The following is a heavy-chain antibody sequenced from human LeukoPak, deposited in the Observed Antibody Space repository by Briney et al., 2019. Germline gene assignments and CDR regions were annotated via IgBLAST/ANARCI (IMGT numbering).Heavy chain of an antibody. CDR3: ARDEGGGPIDY. CDR1: GFTFSSYA. V-gene: IGHV3-15*01. D-gene: IGHD3-16*01. J-gene: IGHJ4*02. Sequence: PGGSLRLSCAASGFTFSSYAMSWVRQAPGKGLEWVGRIKSKTDGGTTDYAAPVKGRFTISRDNAKNSLYLQMNSLRAEDTAVYYCARDEGGGPIDYWGQGTLVTVSS. CDR2: IKSKTDGGTT.